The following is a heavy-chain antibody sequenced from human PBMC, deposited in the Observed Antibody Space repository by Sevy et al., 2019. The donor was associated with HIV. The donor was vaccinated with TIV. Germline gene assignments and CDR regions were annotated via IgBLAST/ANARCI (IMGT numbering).Heavy chain of an antibody. CDR1: GFTFSEYY. CDR2: ISSGGGNI. J-gene: IGHJ4*02. V-gene: IGHV3-11*04. CDR3: ARVGKGYYYFDY. Sequence: GGSLRLSCAASGFTFSEYYMSWIRQAPGKGLEWVSYISSGGGNIYYADSVKGRFTISRDNTKNSVFLQMNSLRAEDTALYYWARVGKGYYYFDYWGQGTLVTVSS. D-gene: IGHD2-15*01.